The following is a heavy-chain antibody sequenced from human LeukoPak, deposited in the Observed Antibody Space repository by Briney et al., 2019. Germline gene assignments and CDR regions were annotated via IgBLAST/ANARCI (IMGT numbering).Heavy chain of an antibody. Sequence: GASVTVSCTSSAGTFTSYAIRWVRHAPGTGNEWMGGFDPEDGETIYAQKFPGRVSMTEDTSTDTAYMELSRLRSEDTAVYYCSTDVRGRLGEVANYWGQGTLVTASS. D-gene: IGHD3-16*01. CDR1: AGTFTSYA. V-gene: IGHV1-24*01. CDR2: FDPEDGET. CDR3: STDVRGRLGEVANY. J-gene: IGHJ4*02.